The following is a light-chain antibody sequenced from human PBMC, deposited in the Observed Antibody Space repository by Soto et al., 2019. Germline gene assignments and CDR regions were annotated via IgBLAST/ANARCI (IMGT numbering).Light chain of an antibody. CDR1: SSDVGNYNL. CDR2: EGN. J-gene: IGLJ2*01. Sequence: QSALTQPASVSGSPGQSITISCTGTSSDVGNYNLVSWYQHHPGKAPKLLIYEGNRRPSEVSDRFSGSKSGNAASLTISGLQAEDEADYHCCSYINVSTLLFSGGTKLTVL. CDR3: CSYINVSTLL. V-gene: IGLV2-23*01.